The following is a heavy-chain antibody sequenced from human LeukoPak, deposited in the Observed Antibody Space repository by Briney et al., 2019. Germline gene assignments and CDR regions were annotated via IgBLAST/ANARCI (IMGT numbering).Heavy chain of an antibody. V-gene: IGHV4-59*01. Sequence: PSETLSLTCTVSGGSISSYYRSWIRQPPGKGLEWIGYIYYSGSTNYNPSLKSRVTISVDTSKNQFSLKLNSVTAADTAVYYCARGQVTAEYFQHWGQGTLVTVSS. D-gene: IGHD2-21*02. J-gene: IGHJ1*01. CDR1: GGSISSYY. CDR3: ARGQVTAEYFQH. CDR2: IYYSGST.